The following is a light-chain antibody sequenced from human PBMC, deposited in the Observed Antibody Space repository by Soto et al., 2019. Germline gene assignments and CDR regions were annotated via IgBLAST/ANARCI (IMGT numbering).Light chain of an antibody. CDR3: SSYTSSSTRV. J-gene: IGLJ1*01. CDR2: EVS. CDR1: SSDVGGYNY. V-gene: IGLV2-14*01. Sequence: QSVLTQPASVSGSPGQSITISCTGTSSDVGGYNYVSWYQQHPGKAPKLMIYEVSNRPSGVSNRFSGSKSGNTASLTISGLQGEDEADYYCSSYTSSSTRVFGTGTKGTVL.